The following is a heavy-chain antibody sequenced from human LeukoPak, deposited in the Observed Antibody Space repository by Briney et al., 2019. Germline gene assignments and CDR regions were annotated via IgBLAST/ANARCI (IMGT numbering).Heavy chain of an antibody. CDR2: INTNTGNP. D-gene: IGHD3-22*01. Sequence: ASVKVSCKASGYTFTSYAMNWVRQVPGQGLEWMGWINTNTGNPTYAQGFTGRFGFSLDTSVSTAYLQISSLKAEDSAVYYCARARSSDSSGYHGAAVPNWSDPWGQGTPVTVSS. CDR3: ARARSSDSSGYHGAAVPNWSDP. CDR1: GYTFTSYA. J-gene: IGHJ5*02. V-gene: IGHV7-4-1*02.